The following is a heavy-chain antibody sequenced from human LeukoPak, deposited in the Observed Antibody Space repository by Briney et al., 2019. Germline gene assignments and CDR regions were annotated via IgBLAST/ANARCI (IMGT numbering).Heavy chain of an antibody. CDR2: ISYDGSNK. Sequence: GRSLRLSCAASGFTFSSYGMHWVRQAPGKGLEWVAVISYDGSNKYYADSVKGRFTISRDNSKNTLYLQMNSLRAEDTAVYYCAKARYYYGSGRSYYFGYWGQGTLVTVSS. D-gene: IGHD3-10*01. CDR3: AKARYYYGSGRSYYFGY. V-gene: IGHV3-30*18. CDR1: GFTFSSYG. J-gene: IGHJ4*02.